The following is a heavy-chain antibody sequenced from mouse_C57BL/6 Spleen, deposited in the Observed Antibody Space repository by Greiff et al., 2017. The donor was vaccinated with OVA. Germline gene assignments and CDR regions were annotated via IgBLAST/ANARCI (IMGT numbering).Heavy chain of an antibody. CDR3: ARKGIYDYDGVDY. Sequence: VQLQQSGPELVKPGASVKISCKASGYSFTGYYMTWVKQSPEKSLEWIGEINPSTGGTTYNQKFKAKATLTVDKSSSTAYMQLKSLTSEDSAVYYCARKGIYDYDGVDYWGQGTTLTVSS. V-gene: IGHV1-42*01. CDR1: GYSFTGYY. J-gene: IGHJ2*01. D-gene: IGHD2-4*01. CDR2: INPSTGGT.